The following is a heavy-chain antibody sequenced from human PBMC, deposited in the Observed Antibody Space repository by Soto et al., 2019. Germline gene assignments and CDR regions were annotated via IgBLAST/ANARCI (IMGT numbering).Heavy chain of an antibody. CDR1: GGSISSGGYS. Sequence: SETLSLTCAVSGGSISSGGYSWSWIRQPPGKGLEWIGYIYHSGSTYYNPSIKSRVTISVDRSKNQFSLKLSSVTAADTAVYYCARVNDSVSGPRMDVWGQGTTVTVSS. CDR3: ARVNDSVSGPRMDV. CDR2: IYHSGST. D-gene: IGHD3-16*01. J-gene: IGHJ6*02. V-gene: IGHV4-30-2*01.